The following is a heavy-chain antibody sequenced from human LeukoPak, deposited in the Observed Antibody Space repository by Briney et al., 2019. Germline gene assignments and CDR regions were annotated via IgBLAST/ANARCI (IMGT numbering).Heavy chain of an antibody. V-gene: IGHV1-69*13. CDR3: ASGRDLYYFDY. D-gene: IGHD5-24*01. J-gene: IGHJ4*02. CDR1: GGTFSSYA. Sequence: SVKVSCQASGGTFSSYAISWVRQAPGQGLEWMGGIIPIFGTANYPQKLQGRVAIIADESTRTAYMELRSLRSENTAVYYCASGRDLYYFDYWGQGTLVTVSS. CDR2: IIPIFGTA.